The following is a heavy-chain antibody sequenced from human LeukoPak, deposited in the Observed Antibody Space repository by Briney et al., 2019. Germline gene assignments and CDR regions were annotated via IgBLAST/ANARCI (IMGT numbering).Heavy chain of an antibody. CDR3: ARKNYAKMDV. J-gene: IGHJ6*04. Sequence: PGGSLRLSCVGSGFTFNTYSMNWVRQAPGKGLECISYISVSGNSMQYADSVKGRFSISRDSAKNSLYLQMNNLRAEDTAVYYCARKNYAKMDVWGKGTTVTVSS. CDR2: ISVSGNSM. V-gene: IGHV3-48*01. D-gene: IGHD1-7*01. CDR1: GFTFNTYS.